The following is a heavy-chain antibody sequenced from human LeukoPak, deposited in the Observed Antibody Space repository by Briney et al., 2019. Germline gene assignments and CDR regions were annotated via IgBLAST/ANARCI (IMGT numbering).Heavy chain of an antibody. CDR3: ARVQFRLRSHAFDI. Sequence: SETLSLTCAVSGGSISSSNWWSWVRQPPGKGLEWIGEIYHSGSTNYNPSLKSRVTISVDKSKNQFSLKLSSVTAADTAVYYCARVQFRLRSHAFDIWGQGTMVTVSS. CDR1: GGSISSSNW. V-gene: IGHV4-4*02. J-gene: IGHJ3*02. D-gene: IGHD5-12*01. CDR2: IYHSGST.